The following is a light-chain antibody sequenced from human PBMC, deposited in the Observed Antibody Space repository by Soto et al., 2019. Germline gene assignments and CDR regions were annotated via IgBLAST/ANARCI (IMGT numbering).Light chain of an antibody. CDR1: QGISNS. Sequence: DIQMTQSPSSLSTSVGDRVTITCQASQGISNSINWYQQKPGKAPKLLIYDASNLQTGVPSRFSGRGSGTDFTFTITGLQAEDIETYYCLQYEDLPMTSGPGTRLEIK. CDR2: DAS. V-gene: IGKV1-33*01. CDR3: LQYEDLPMT. J-gene: IGKJ5*01.